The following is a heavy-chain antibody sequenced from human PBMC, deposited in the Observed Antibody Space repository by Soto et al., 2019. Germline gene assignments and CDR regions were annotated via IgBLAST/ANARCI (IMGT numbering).Heavy chain of an antibody. CDR2: ISGFDGDR. J-gene: IGHJ5*02. Sequence: QVHLVQSGGEMKKLGASVKVSCKASGYTFTDFGISWVRQAPGQGLEWMGWISGFDGDRNYTQKFQGRVTLTTDTSATTAYMELRSLTSDDAAIYYCARDYDRWGDDWFDPWGQGTLVTVSS. CDR1: GYTFTDFG. D-gene: IGHD3-16*01. CDR3: ARDYDRWGDDWFDP. V-gene: IGHV1-18*01.